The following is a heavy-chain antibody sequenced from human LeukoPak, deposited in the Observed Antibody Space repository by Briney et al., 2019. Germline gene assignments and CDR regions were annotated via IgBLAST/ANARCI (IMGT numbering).Heavy chain of an antibody. CDR2: IYYSGST. D-gene: IGHD6-25*01. Sequence: SETLSLTCTVSGGSISSYYWSWIRQPPGKGLEWIGYIYYSGSTYYNPSLKSRVTISVDTSKNQFSLKLSSVTAADTAVYYCARQGGGFWYFDLWGRGTLVTVSS. CDR3: ARQGGGFWYFDL. J-gene: IGHJ2*01. CDR1: GGSISSYY. V-gene: IGHV4-59*08.